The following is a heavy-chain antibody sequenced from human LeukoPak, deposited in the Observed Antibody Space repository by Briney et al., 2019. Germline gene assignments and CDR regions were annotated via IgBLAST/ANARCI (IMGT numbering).Heavy chain of an antibody. D-gene: IGHD3-22*01. CDR2: IYSGGST. CDR1: GFTVSSNY. CDR3: ARGYDSSGYYYPYYFDY. V-gene: IGHV3-66*01. J-gene: IGHJ4*02. Sequence: PGGSLRLSCAASGFTVSSNYMSWVRQAPGKGLEWVSVIYSGGSTYYADSVKGRFTISRDNSKNTLYLQMNSLRAEDTAVYYCARGYDSSGYYYPYYFDYWGQGTLVTVSS.